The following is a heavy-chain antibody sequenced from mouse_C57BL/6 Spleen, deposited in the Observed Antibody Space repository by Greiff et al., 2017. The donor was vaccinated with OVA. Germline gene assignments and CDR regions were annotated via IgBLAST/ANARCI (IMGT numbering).Heavy chain of an antibody. V-gene: IGHV5-9-1*02. CDR1: GFTFSSYA. CDR3: TRDDGAFAY. J-gene: IGHJ3*01. Sequence: EVHLVESGEGLVKPGGSLKLSCAASGFTFSSYAMSWVRQTPEKRLEWVAYISSGGDYIYYAATVKGRFTISRDNARNTLYLQMSSLKSEDTAMYYCTRDDGAFAYWGQGTLVTVSA. D-gene: IGHD1-2*01. CDR2: ISSGGDYI.